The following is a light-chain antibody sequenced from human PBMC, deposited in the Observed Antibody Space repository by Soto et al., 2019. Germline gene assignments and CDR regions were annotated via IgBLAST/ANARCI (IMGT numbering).Light chain of an antibody. V-gene: IGKV3-20*01. Sequence: EIELTQSPGTLSLSPGERATLSCRASQSVSSSYLAWYQQKPGQPPRLLIYDASRRATGIPDRFSGSGSGTDFTLTISSLEPEDFEVYYCQQYGRSPPSWTFGQGTKVEIK. CDR2: DAS. CDR1: QSVSSSY. CDR3: QQYGRSPPSWT. J-gene: IGKJ1*01.